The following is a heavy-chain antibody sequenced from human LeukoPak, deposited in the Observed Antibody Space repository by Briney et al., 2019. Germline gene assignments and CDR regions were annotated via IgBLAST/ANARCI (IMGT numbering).Heavy chain of an antibody. Sequence: SSETLSLTCSVSNYSINSGYYWGWIRQPPAKGLEWIGRICASGSTNYHPSLKSRVTMSVDTSKNQFSLRLSSVTAADTAVYYCARVRIAVAGTYFYYMDVWGKGTTVTVSS. J-gene: IGHJ6*03. CDR3: ARVRIAVAGTYFYYMDV. CDR1: NYSINSGYY. D-gene: IGHD6-19*01. CDR2: ICASGST. V-gene: IGHV4-38-2*02.